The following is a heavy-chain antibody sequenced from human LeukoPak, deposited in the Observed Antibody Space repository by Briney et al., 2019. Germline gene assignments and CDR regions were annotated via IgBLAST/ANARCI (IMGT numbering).Heavy chain of an antibody. J-gene: IGHJ4*02. CDR2: ISGSGGST. V-gene: IGHV3-23*01. CDR1: GFTFSSYA. D-gene: IGHD2-15*01. Sequence: AGSLTLSCAASGFTFSSYAMSWVRLGPGQGLEWVSAISGSGGSTYYADSVKGRFTISRDNSKNTLYLQMKSLSAEDKAVYYCAKYLNSSYCSGASCSPRTDDWSQPTLVTVYS. CDR3: AKYLNSSYCSGASCSPRTDD.